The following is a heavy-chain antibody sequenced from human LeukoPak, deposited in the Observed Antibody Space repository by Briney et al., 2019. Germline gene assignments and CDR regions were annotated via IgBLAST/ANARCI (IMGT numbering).Heavy chain of an antibody. Sequence: GGSLRLSCAASGFTFSSYAMHWVRQAPGKGLEWVAVISYDGSNKYYADSVKGRFTISRDNSRNTLYLQMNSLRAEDTAVYYCAKDDRWLQFCCWGQGTLVTVSA. D-gene: IGHD5-24*01. CDR3: AKDDRWLQFCC. J-gene: IGHJ4*02. CDR2: ISYDGSNK. CDR1: GFTFSSYA. V-gene: IGHV3-30*04.